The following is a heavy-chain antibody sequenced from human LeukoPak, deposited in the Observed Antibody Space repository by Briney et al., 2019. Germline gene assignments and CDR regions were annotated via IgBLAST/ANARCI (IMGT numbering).Heavy chain of an antibody. CDR2: IWYDGSNK. CDR1: GFTFSSYG. J-gene: IGHJ4*02. D-gene: IGHD6-19*01. CDR3: ARDENSSGWHPLDY. V-gene: IGHV3-33*01. Sequence: QPGRSLRLSCAASGFTFSSYGVHWVRQAPGKGLEWVAVIWYDGSNKYYADSVKGRFTISRDNSKNTLYLQMNSLRAEDTAVYYCARDENSSGWHPLDYWGQGTLVTVSS.